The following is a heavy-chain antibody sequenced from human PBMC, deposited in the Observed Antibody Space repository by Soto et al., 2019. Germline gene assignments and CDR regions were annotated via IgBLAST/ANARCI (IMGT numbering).Heavy chain of an antibody. Sequence: QVQLQESGPGLVKPSETLSLTCTVSGGSISSYYWSWIRQPPGKGLEWIGYSYCSGSTNYNPSLKSRFTISVDTSKNHFSLKLSSVTAADTAVYYCARGRGGWFINQLLNAFDIWGQGTMVTVSS. J-gene: IGHJ3*02. V-gene: IGHV4-59*01. CDR1: GGSISSYY. D-gene: IGHD2-2*01. CDR3: ARGRGGWFINQLLNAFDI. CDR2: SYCSGST.